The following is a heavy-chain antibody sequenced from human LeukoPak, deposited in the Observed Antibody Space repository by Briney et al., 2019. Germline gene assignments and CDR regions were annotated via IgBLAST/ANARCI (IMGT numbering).Heavy chain of an antibody. J-gene: IGHJ6*03. CDR3: ARSPAGRYYMDV. CDR2: MNPNSGNT. CDR1: GYNFRHYG. Sequence: ASVKVSCKTSGYNFRHYGISWVRQATGQGLEWMGWMNPNSGNTGYAQKFQGRVTITRNTSISTAYMELSSLRSEDTAVYYCARSPAGRYYMDVWGKGTTVTVSS. V-gene: IGHV1-8*03.